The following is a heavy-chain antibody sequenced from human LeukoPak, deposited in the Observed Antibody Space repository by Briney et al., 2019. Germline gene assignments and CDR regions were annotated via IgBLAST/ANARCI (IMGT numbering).Heavy chain of an antibody. D-gene: IGHD5-18*01. CDR2: INWDGGST. CDR1: GFMFDDYT. J-gene: IGHJ4*02. Sequence: PGGSLRLSCAASGFMFDDYTTHWVRQAPGKGLEWVSLINWDGGSTYYAGSVKGRFTISRDNSKNSLYLQMNNLRTEDTALYYCAKGDVDSPMNFYHWGQGTLVTVSS. V-gene: IGHV3-43*01. CDR3: AKGDVDSPMNFYH.